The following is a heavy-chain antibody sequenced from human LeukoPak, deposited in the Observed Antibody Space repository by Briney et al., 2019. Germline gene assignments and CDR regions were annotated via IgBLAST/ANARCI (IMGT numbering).Heavy chain of an antibody. Sequence: ASVKVSCKASGYTFTDYYMHWVRQAPGQGLEWMGIINPSGGSTSYAQKFQGRVTMTRDTSTSTVYMELSSLRSEDTAVYYCARIAAAGTSIDYWGQGTLVTVSS. CDR2: INPSGGST. J-gene: IGHJ4*02. CDR3: ARIAAAGTSIDY. CDR1: GYTFTDYY. V-gene: IGHV1-46*01. D-gene: IGHD6-13*01.